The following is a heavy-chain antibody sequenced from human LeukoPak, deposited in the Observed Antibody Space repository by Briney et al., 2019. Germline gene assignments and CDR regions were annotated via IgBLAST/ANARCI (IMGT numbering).Heavy chain of an antibody. V-gene: IGHV3-66*01. D-gene: IGHD3-10*01. CDR2: LYIGGTT. Sequence: PGGSLRLSCAASEFTFSSYAMHWVRQAPGKGLEWVSVLYIGGTTCYADSVKGRFTISRDNSRNTVYLQMNSLRAEDTAVYYCATAPVTMVRGVLGYWGQGTLVTVSS. CDR3: ATAPVTMVRGVLGY. J-gene: IGHJ4*02. CDR1: EFTFSSYA.